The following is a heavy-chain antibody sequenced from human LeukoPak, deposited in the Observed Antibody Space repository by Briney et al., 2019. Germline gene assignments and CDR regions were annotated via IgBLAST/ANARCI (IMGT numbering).Heavy chain of an antibody. V-gene: IGHV1-46*01. Sequence: ASVKVSCKASGYTFTSYYMHWVRQAPGQGLEWMGIINPSGGSTSYAQKFQGRVTMTRDTSTSTVYMELSSLRSEDTAVYYCARGPFHCSSTSCILFDYWGQGTLVTVSS. J-gene: IGHJ4*02. CDR2: INPSGGST. CDR3: ARGPFHCSSTSCILFDY. CDR1: GYTFTSYY. D-gene: IGHD2-2*01.